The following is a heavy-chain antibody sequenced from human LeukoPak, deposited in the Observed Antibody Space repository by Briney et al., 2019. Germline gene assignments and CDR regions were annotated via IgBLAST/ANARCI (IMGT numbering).Heavy chain of an antibody. V-gene: IGHV3-21*01. CDR2: ISSSSSYI. Sequence: GGSLRLSCAPSGFTFSSYSMNWVRQAPGKGLEWVSSISSSSSYIYYADSVKGRFTISRDNAKNSLYLQMNSLRAEDTAVYYCARDRGYSYGYRDYWGQGTLVTVSS. D-gene: IGHD5-18*01. CDR3: ARDRGYSYGYRDY. CDR1: GFTFSSYS. J-gene: IGHJ4*02.